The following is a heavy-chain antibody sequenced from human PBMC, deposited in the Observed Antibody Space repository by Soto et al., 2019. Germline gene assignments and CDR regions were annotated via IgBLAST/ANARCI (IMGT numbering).Heavy chain of an antibody. D-gene: IGHD3-22*01. Sequence: QVQLVQSGAEVKKPGASVKVSCKASGYTFTGYYIHWVRQAPGQGLEWMGWIISKNGRTKYGQKFQARVTMTRDTSISTAYMELSRLRSDDTAVYYCARGTFDNSGDYFAGWFDPWGQGTLVTVSS. J-gene: IGHJ5*02. CDR1: GYTFTGYY. V-gene: IGHV1-2*02. CDR3: ARGTFDNSGDYFAGWFDP. CDR2: IISKNGRT.